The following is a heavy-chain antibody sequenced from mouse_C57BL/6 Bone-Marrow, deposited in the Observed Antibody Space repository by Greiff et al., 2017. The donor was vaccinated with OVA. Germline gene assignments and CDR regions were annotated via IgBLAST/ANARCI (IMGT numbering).Heavy chain of an antibody. CDR3: ARYSNYIPFWYFDV. D-gene: IGHD2-5*01. J-gene: IGHJ1*03. CDR2: IFPGSGST. CDR1: GYTFTDYY. Sequence: QVQLQQSGPELVKPGASVKISCKASGYTFTDYYINWVKQRPGQGLEWIGWIFPGSGSTYYNEKFKGKATLTADKSSSTAYMLLSSLTSEDSAVYFGARYSNYIPFWYFDVWGTGTTVTVSS. V-gene: IGHV1-75*01.